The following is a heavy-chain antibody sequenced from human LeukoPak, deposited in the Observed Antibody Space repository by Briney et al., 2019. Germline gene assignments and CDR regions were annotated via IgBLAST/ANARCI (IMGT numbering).Heavy chain of an antibody. CDR2: VYYSGST. V-gene: IGHV4-59*01. Sequence: NPSETLSLTCTVSGGSISNYYWSWIRQPPGKGLEWIGYVYYSGSTTYNPSLKSRVTISVDTSKNQFSLKLSSVTAADTAVYYCAREAAVGTGGFDYWGQGTLVTVSS. CDR1: GGSISNYY. CDR3: AREAAVGTGGFDY. D-gene: IGHD6-13*01. J-gene: IGHJ4*02.